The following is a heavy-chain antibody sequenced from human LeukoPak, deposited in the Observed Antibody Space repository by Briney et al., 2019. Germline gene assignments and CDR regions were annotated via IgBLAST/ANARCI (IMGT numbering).Heavy chain of an antibody. J-gene: IGHJ2*01. V-gene: IGHV3-13*04. CDR2: IGTAGDT. Sequence: GGSLRLSCAASGFTFSNYDMHWVRQPTGKGLEWVSAIGTAGDTYYAGSVRGRFTISRENAKNSLFLQMNSLRPGDTAVYYRARGASVNGGYESWYFDLWGRGTLVTVSS. CDR1: GFTFSNYD. D-gene: IGHD5-12*01. CDR3: ARGASVNGGYESWYFDL.